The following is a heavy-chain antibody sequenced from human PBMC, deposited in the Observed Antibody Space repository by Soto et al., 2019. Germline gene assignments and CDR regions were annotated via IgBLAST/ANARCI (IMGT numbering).Heavy chain of an antibody. CDR2: IYYSGST. J-gene: IGHJ4*02. V-gene: IGHV4-59*08. D-gene: IGHD1-26*01. CDR1: GGSISSYY. CDR3: ARRYGSAIDY. Sequence: QVQLQESGPGLVKPSETLSLTCTVSGGSISSYYWSWIRQPPGKGLEWIGYIYYSGSTNYNPSLTSXVXIXXDTSKNQFSLKLSSVTAADTAVYYCARRYGSAIDYWGQGTLVTVSS.